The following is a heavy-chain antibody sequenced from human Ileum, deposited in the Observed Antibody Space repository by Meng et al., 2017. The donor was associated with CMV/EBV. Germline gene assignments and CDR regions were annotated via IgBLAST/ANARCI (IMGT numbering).Heavy chain of an antibody. D-gene: IGHD1-26*01. V-gene: IGHV4-39*07. CDR3: ARDLTNKWFYY. Sequence: QVQVPEAWPGLVKPSETLSLTRIAAGDPSVSGSHSWSWFRQPPGKRLEWIGIMYFSGIADYNPSLKSRVTISLHATQKQFSLRLTSVTAADSAVYFCARDLTNKWFYYWGQGTLVTAPQ. J-gene: IGHJ4*02. CDR2: MYFSGIA. CDR1: GDPSVSGSHS.